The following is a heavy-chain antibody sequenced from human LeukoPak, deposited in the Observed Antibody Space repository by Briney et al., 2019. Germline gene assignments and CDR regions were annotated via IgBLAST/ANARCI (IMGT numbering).Heavy chain of an antibody. J-gene: IGHJ4*02. D-gene: IGHD1-26*01. V-gene: IGHV3-74*01. CDR2: INKDGSST. CDR1: GFTFSSYS. Sequence: QSGGSLRLSCAASGFTFSSYSMNWVRQAPGKGLVWVSRINKDGSSTFYADSVKGRFTISRDNAKNTLYLQMNSLGVEDTAVYYCARDLYWGASDYWGQGTLVTVSS. CDR3: ARDLYWGASDY.